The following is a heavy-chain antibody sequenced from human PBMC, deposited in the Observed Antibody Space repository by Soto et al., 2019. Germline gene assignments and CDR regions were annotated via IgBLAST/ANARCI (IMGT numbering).Heavy chain of an antibody. V-gene: IGHV3-64*04. CDR1: GFTFSNYD. D-gene: IGHD5-18*01. Sequence: HPGGSLRLSCAASGFTFSNYDMVWVRQAPGKGLEYISAITSHGHITYYADSVKGRFTISRDNSKNTLSLQMNSLRGEDTAVYYCARGASAYSYRSPAFDHWGQGTLVTVSS. J-gene: IGHJ4*02. CDR3: ARGASAYSYRSPAFDH. CDR2: ITSHGHIT.